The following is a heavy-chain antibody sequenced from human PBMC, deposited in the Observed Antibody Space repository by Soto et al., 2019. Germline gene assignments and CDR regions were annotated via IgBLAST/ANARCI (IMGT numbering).Heavy chain of an antibody. D-gene: IGHD2-2*01. J-gene: IGHJ1*01. V-gene: IGHV3-23*01. CDR2: ISGSGGSP. CDR3: AIARCSTTNRYVPAY. CDR1: GFTFSTYT. Sequence: GGSLRLSCVASGFTFSTYTMSWVRQAPGKGLEWVSVISGSGGSPSYADSVQGRFSISRGNPKNTLYLQMNSLRGEDTAMYYCAIARCSTTNRYVPAYCGQGTLVTVSS.